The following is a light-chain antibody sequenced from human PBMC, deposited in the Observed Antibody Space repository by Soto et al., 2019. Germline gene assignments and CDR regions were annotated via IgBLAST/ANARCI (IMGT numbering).Light chain of an antibody. V-gene: IGKV1-39*01. CDR3: QQSYSSPQMYT. CDR2: AAS. CDR1: QTISSS. Sequence: DIPMTQSPSSLSASVGDRVTITCRASQTISSSLNWYQQKPGKAPDLLISAASNLQSGVPSRFSGSGSGSDFTLTISSLQPEDFATYYCQQSYSSPQMYTFGQGTRLEIK. J-gene: IGKJ2*01.